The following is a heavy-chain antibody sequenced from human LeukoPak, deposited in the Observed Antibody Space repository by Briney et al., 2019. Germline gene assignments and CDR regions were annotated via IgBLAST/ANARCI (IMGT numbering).Heavy chain of an antibody. CDR2: IYTSGST. CDR1: GGSISSYY. Sequence: PSETLSLTCTVSGGSISSYYWSWIRQPAGKGLEWIGRIYTSGSTNYNPSLKSRVTMSVDTSKNQFSLKLSPVTAADTAVYYCARDVKSPRIAAAGLFDYWGQGTLVTVSS. V-gene: IGHV4-4*07. CDR3: ARDVKSPRIAAAGLFDY. D-gene: IGHD6-13*01. J-gene: IGHJ4*02.